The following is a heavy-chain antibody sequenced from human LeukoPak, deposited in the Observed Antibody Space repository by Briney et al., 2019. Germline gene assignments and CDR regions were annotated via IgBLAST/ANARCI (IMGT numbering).Heavy chain of an antibody. CDR1: GGSITNPSYY. D-gene: IGHD3-10*01. CDR3: ARGTSYGSGSYEYFDY. CDR2: IYSSGST. Sequence: SQTLSLTCTVSGGSITNPSYYWSWIRQPAGKGLEWMGRIYSSGSTNYNPSLKSRVTLSIDTCKNQFSLKVNAVTAADTAVYYCARGTSYGSGSYEYFDYWGQGTLVTVSS. V-gene: IGHV4-61*02. J-gene: IGHJ4*02.